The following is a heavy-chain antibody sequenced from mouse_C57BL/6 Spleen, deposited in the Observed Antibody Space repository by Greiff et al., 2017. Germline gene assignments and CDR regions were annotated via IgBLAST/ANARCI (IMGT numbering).Heavy chain of an antibody. V-gene: IGHV1-72*01. CDR3: ATMTTVVATRYFDV. CDR2: IDPNSGGT. Sequence: QVQLQQPGAELVKPGASVKLSCKASGYTFTSYWMHWVKQRPGRGLEWIGRIDPNSGGTKYNEKFKSMATLTVDKPSSTTYMQLSSRTSKDSAVYYCATMTTVVATRYFDVWGTGTTGTVSS. D-gene: IGHD1-1*01. J-gene: IGHJ1*03. CDR1: GYTFTSYW.